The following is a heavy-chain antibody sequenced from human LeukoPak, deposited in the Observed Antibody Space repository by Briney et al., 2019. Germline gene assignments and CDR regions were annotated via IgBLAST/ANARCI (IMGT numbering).Heavy chain of an antibody. V-gene: IGHV3-33*01. CDR2: IWYDGSKT. CDR3: ARDDCSTTPCYAY. D-gene: IGHD2-2*01. Sequence: GRSLGLSCTTSGFTFTNYGINWVSQAPDKGLEWVAAIWYDGSKTSYTDSVKGRFTVSRDISKNTVYLQMNGLKAEDTAVYYCARDDCSTTPCYAYWGQGTLVTVSS. J-gene: IGHJ4*02. CDR1: GFTFTNYG.